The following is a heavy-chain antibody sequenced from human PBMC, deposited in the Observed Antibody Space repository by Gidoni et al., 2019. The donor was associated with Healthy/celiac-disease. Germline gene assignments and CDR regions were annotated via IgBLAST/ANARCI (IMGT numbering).Heavy chain of an antibody. D-gene: IGHD1-26*01. CDR3: NREEVGATLDYFDY. V-gene: IGHV3-15*01. CDR2: IKSKTDGGTT. Sequence: VKPGGSLSLSCAASGFTFSNAWMSWVRQAPGKGLEWVGRIKSKTDGGTTDYAAPVKGRFTISREDSKNTLYRQMNSLKTEDTAVYYWNREEVGATLDYFDYWGQGTLVTVSS. CDR1: GFTFSNAW. J-gene: IGHJ4*02.